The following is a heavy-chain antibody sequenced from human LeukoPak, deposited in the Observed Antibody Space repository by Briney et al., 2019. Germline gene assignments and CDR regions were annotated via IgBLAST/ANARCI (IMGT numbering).Heavy chain of an antibody. CDR3: AHRPLGPERLYYFDY. CDR2: IYWNDDK. D-gene: IGHD1-14*01. V-gene: IGHV2-5*01. J-gene: IGHJ4*02. CDR1: GFSLSTSGVG. Sequence: SGPTLVNPTQTLTLTCTFSGFSLSTSGVGVGWIRQPPGKALEWLALIYWNDDKRYSPSLKSRLTITKDTSKNQVVLTMTNMDPVDTATYYCAHRPLGPERLYYFDYWGQGTLVTVSS.